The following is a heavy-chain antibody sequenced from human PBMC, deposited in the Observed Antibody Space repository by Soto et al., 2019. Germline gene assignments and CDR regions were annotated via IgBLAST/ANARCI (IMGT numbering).Heavy chain of an antibody. D-gene: IGHD3-9*01. CDR2: ISYDGSNE. CDR1: GFTFSSYG. Sequence: VGSLRLSCAASGFTFSSYGMHWVRQAPGKGLEWVAVISYDGSNEYYADSVKGRFTISRDNSKNTLYLQVNSLRAEDTAVYYCAKDQAYFDWLLIFDYWGQGTPVTVSS. CDR3: AKDQAYFDWLLIFDY. V-gene: IGHV3-30*18. J-gene: IGHJ4*02.